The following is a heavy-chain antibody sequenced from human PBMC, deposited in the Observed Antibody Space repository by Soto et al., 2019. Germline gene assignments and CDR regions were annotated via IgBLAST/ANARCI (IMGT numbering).Heavy chain of an antibody. D-gene: IGHD3-10*01. CDR1: GGSVSSGSYY. V-gene: IGHV4-61*01. J-gene: IGHJ5*02. CDR3: ARAQGGLEYDGNSWIAHRLAP. Sequence: PSGTLSLTCTVSGGSVSSGSYYWSWIRQPPGKGLGWIGDIWYSGSTNYNPSLKSRVTRSEDTAKNQFSSKLRSVTAAYTAVYCCARAQGGLEYDGNSWIAHRLAPWGQGTLLTVSS. CDR2: IWYSGST.